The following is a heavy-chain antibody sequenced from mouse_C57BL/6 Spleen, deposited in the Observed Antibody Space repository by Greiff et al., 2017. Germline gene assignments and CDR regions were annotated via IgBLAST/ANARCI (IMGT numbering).Heavy chain of an antibody. CDR1: GFSLSTFGMG. Sequence: QVTLKVSGPGILQPSQTLSLTCSFSGFSLSTFGMGVGWIRQPSGQGLEWLAHIWWDDDKYYSPALKSRLTISKDTSKNQVFLKIAHVDTADTATYYGARMRNFYDAMDYWGQGTSVTVSS. CDR3: ARMRNFYDAMDY. V-gene: IGHV8-8*01. CDR2: IWWDDDK. J-gene: IGHJ4*01.